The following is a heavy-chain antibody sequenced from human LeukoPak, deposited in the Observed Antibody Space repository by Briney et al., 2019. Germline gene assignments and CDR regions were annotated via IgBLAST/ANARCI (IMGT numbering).Heavy chain of an antibody. V-gene: IGHV4-39*07. J-gene: IGHJ5*02. CDR3: ARVSILTINWFDP. CDR2: IYYSGST. CDR1: GDSISSSSYY. D-gene: IGHD3-9*01. Sequence: KASETLSLTCTVSGDSISSSSYYWGWIRQLPGKGLEWIGSIYYSGSTYYNPSLKSRVTISVDTSKNRFSLKLSSVTAADTAVYYCARVSILTINWFDPWGQGTLVTVSS.